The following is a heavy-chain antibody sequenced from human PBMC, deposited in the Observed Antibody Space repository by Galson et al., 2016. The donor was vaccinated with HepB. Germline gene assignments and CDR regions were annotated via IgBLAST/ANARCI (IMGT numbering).Heavy chain of an antibody. CDR2: TNPKSGDT. Sequence: CKASGYAFIGHYIHWVRQAPGQGLEWMGWTNPKSGDTNYAQKFQGRVTMTTDTSINTAYMEVNTLMSDDTAVYYCARDSAAIYGFYFDSWGQGSLVIVSS. D-gene: IGHD3-3*02. CDR3: ARDSAAIYGFYFDS. CDR1: GYAFIGHY. V-gene: IGHV1-2*02. J-gene: IGHJ4*02.